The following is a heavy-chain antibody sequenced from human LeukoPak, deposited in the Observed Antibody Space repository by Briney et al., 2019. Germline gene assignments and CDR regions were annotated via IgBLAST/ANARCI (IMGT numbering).Heavy chain of an antibody. CDR2: IYHSGST. CDR1: GGSISSGGYY. J-gene: IGHJ4*02. D-gene: IGHD3-3*01. Sequence: SETLSLTCTVSGGSISSGGYYWSWIRQPPGKGLEWIGYIYHSGSTYYNPSLKSRVTISVDRSKNQFSLKLSSVTAADTAVYYCARGGRSGSTYGGQGTLVTVS. V-gene: IGHV4-30-2*01. CDR3: ARGGRSGSTY.